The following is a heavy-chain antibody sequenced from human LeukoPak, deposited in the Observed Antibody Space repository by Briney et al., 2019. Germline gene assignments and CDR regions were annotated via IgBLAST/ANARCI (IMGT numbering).Heavy chain of an antibody. D-gene: IGHD3-22*01. CDR2: INHSGST. V-gene: IGHV4-34*01. CDR1: GGSFSGYY. CDR3: ARGRGYYQDY. Sequence: SETLSLTCAVYGGSFSGYYWSWIRQPPGKGLEWIGEINHSGSTNYNPSLKSRVTISVDTSKNQFSLKLSSVTAADTAVYYCARGRGYYQDYWGQGTLVTVSS. J-gene: IGHJ4*02.